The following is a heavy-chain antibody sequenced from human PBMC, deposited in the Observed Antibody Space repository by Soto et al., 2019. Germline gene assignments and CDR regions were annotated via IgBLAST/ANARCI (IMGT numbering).Heavy chain of an antibody. CDR2: ISAYNGNT. J-gene: IGHJ4*02. D-gene: IGHD2-2*01. V-gene: IGHV1-18*01. CDR3: ARDPPPPAY. Sequence: QVQLVQSGAEVKKPGASVKVSCKASGYTFASYAISWMRQAPGQGLEWMGWISAYNGNTNYAQKLQCRVTMTTATSTSTAYMERRSLRSDDTAVYYCARDPPPPAYWGQGTLVTVSS. CDR1: GYTFASYA.